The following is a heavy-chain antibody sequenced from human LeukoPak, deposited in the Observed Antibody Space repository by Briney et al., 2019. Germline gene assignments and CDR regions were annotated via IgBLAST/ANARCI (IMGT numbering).Heavy chain of an antibody. Sequence: ASVKVSCKASGYTFTSYGISWVRQAPGQGLEWMGWISAYNGNTNYAQKLQGRVTMTTDTSTSTAYMELRSLRSDDTAVYYCARDWSKYGNSAWRFDPWGQGTLVTASS. CDR2: ISAYNGNT. D-gene: IGHD4-23*01. CDR1: GYTFTSYG. CDR3: ARDWSKYGNSAWRFDP. J-gene: IGHJ5*02. V-gene: IGHV1-18*01.